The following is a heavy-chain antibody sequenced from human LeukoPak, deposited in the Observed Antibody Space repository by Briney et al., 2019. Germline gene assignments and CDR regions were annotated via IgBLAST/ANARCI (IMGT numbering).Heavy chain of an antibody. CDR2: IIPDGSAT. CDR3: TGSGYSNGYDY. Sequence: GGSLRLSCVASGFTFSGHWMHWVRQVPGKGLVAVSRIIPDGSATGYADSVKGRFTISRDNAKNTLYLEMNSLTPEDTALYYCTGSGYSNGYDYWGQGTLVTVSS. J-gene: IGHJ4*02. CDR1: GFTFSGHW. D-gene: IGHD6-19*01. V-gene: IGHV3-74*01.